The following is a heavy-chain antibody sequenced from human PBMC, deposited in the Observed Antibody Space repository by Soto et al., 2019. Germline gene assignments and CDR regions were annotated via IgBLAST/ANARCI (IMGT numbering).Heavy chain of an antibody. CDR1: GGSISSSSYY. CDR2: INYSGNT. V-gene: IGHV4-39*01. D-gene: IGHD6-19*01. Sequence: SETLSLTCTVSGGSISSSSYYWGWIRQSPGKGLEWIGSINYSGNTYYSPSLKSRVTISVDTSKSQFSLKLSSVTAADTAVYYCARLNVAVTGNYFDDWGQGTLVTVS. CDR3: ARLNVAVTGNYFDD. J-gene: IGHJ4*02.